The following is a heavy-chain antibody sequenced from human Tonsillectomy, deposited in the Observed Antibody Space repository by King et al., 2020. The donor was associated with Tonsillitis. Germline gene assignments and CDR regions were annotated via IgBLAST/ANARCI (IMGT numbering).Heavy chain of an antibody. CDR1: GFTFSTYS. CDR3: VRFPSVWYDF. CDR2: ISSSSSHI. V-gene: IGHV3-21*01. Sequence: VQLVESGGGLVKPGGSLRLSCVASGFTFSTYSMNWVRQPPGKGLEWVASISSSSSHIYYSESLQGRFTVSRDNDKNSMYLQMNSLRAEDAAVYYCVRFPSVWYDFGGQGTLVTVPS. D-gene: IGHD6-13*01. J-gene: IGHJ4*02.